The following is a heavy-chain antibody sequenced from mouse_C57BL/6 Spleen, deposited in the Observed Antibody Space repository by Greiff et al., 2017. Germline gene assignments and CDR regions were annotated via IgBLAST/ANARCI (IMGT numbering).Heavy chain of an antibody. V-gene: IGHV5-16*01. J-gene: IGHJ2*01. Sequence: EVKLMESEGGLVQPGSSMKLSCTASGFTFSDYYMAWVRQVPEKGLEWVANINYDGSSTYYLDSLTSRFIISRDNAKNILYLQMSSLTSENTATYYCAREGPLLAYFDYWGQGTTLTVSS. CDR1: GFTFSDYY. CDR3: AREGPLLAYFDY. D-gene: IGHD1-1*01. CDR2: INYDGSST.